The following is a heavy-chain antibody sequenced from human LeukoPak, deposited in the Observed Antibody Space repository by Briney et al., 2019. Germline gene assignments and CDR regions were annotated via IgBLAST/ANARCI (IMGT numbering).Heavy chain of an antibody. V-gene: IGHV4-34*01. CDR3: ASTLYSSSWLPGYYYYGMDV. CDR2: INHSGST. CDR1: GGSLSGYY. J-gene: IGHJ6*02. D-gene: IGHD6-13*01. Sequence: SETLSLTCAVYGGSLSGYYWSWIRQPPGKGLEWIGEINHSGSTNYNPSLKSRVTISVDTSKNQFSLKLSSVTAADTAVYYCASTLYSSSWLPGYYYYGMDVWGQGTTVTVSS.